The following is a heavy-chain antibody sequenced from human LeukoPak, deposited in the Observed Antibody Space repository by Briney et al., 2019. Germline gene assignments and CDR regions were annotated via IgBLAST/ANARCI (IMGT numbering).Heavy chain of an antibody. CDR1: GFTFSAYS. D-gene: IGHD6-13*01. J-gene: IGHJ4*02. Sequence: GGSLRLSCAASGFTFSAYSMNWVRQAPGKGLEWVSAISGSGDSTYYGDSVKGRFTISRDNSKNTLYLQMNSLRAEDTAVYYCAKTRPLDSSSWSHGDYWGQGTLVTVSS. V-gene: IGHV3-23*01. CDR3: AKTRPLDSSSWSHGDY. CDR2: ISGSGDST.